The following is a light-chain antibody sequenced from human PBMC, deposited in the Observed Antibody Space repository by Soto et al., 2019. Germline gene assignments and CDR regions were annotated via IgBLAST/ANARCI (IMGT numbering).Light chain of an antibody. V-gene: IGLV1-40*01. CDR2: GNS. Sequence: QSVLTQPPSVSGAPGQRVTISCTGSSSNIGAGYDVHWYQQLPGTAPKLLIYGNSNRPSGVPDRFSGSKSGTSASLAITGLQAEDEADYSCQSYDSSLGGVVFGGGTQLTVL. CDR1: SSNIGAGYD. J-gene: IGLJ2*01. CDR3: QSYDSSLGGVV.